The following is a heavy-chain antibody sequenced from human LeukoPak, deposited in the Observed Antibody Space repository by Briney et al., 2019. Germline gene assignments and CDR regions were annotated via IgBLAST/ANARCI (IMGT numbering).Heavy chain of an antibody. CDR1: GYSISSGYY. Sequence: SETLSLTCTVSGYSISSGYYWGWIRQPPGKGLEWIGYIYTSGSTNYNPSLKSRVTISVDTSKNQFSLKLSSVTAADTAVYYCARRVVGAVFDYWGQGTLVTVSS. J-gene: IGHJ4*02. CDR2: IYTSGST. CDR3: ARRVVGAVFDY. V-gene: IGHV4-38-2*02. D-gene: IGHD1-26*01.